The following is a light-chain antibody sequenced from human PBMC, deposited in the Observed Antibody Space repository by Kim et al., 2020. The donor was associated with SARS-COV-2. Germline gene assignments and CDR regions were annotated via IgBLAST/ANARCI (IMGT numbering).Light chain of an antibody. CDR2: GAS. CDR3: QQYGNSRT. Sequence: LSPGERATPSCRASQTLSRNQLAWYQQKPGQAPRLLIYGASSRATGIPDRFSGRGSGTDFSLTINRLEPEDCAVYYCQQYGNSRTFGQGTKVDIK. J-gene: IGKJ1*01. CDR1: QTLSRNQ. V-gene: IGKV3-20*01.